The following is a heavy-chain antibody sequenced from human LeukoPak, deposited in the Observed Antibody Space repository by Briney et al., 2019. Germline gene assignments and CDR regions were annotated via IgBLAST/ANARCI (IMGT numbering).Heavy chain of an antibody. Sequence: AGGSLRLSCAASGFTFSSYAMSWVRQAPGKGLEWVSAISGSGGSTYYADSVKGRFTISRDNSMNTLYLQMNSLRAEDTAVYYCAIRERGYSWYDAFDIWGQGTMVTVSS. CDR1: GFTFSSYA. CDR3: AIRERGYSWYDAFDI. V-gene: IGHV3-23*01. CDR2: ISGSGGST. J-gene: IGHJ3*02. D-gene: IGHD5-18*01.